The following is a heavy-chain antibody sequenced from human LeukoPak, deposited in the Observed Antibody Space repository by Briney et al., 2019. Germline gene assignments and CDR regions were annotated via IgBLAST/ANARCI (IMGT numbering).Heavy chain of an antibody. CDR3: ARSQSSSLIDY. J-gene: IGHJ4*02. CDR2: IWYDGTSK. Sequence: GGSLRLSCAASGFSLSAYGVHWVRQAPGKGLEWVAVIWYDGTSKDYADSVKGRFTFSRDNSKNTLYLQMNSLTVEDTAVYYCARSQSSSLIDYWGQGTLVTVSX. CDR1: GFSLSAYG. D-gene: IGHD6-13*01. V-gene: IGHV3-33*01.